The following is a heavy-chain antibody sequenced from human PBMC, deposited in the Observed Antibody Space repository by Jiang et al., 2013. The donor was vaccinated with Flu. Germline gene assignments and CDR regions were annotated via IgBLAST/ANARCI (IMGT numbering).Heavy chain of an antibody. J-gene: IGHJ4*02. CDR2: SITVGPP. D-gene: IGHD6-6*01. CDR3: ASRGSDSSTFDH. CDR1: INSYY. Sequence: INSYYWTWIRQVPREGTGVVLGMSITVGPPTTTPPSRVESPMSVDSSKNQCFLKLSSATAADTAVYYCASRGSDSSTFDHWGQGTLVTVSS. V-gene: IGHV4-59*01.